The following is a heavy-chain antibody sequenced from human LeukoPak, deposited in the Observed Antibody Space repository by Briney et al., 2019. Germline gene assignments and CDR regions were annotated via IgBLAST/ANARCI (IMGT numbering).Heavy chain of an antibody. CDR3: ATISAQTFDI. V-gene: IGHV3-7*01. CDR1: GFTFRSHL. J-gene: IGHJ3*02. Sequence: GGSLRLSCVGSGFTFRSHLVNWVRQSPGKGLEWVANIKPDGIDKYYVDSARGRFTVSRDNAKNSAFLQMTSLRAEDTAIYYCATISAQTFDIWGQGTLVSVSS. D-gene: IGHD5-24*01. CDR2: IKPDGIDK.